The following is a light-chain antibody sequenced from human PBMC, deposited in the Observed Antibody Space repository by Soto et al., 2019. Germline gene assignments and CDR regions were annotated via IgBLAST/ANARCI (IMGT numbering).Light chain of an antibody. CDR3: GTWDSSLSAYV. J-gene: IGLJ1*01. Sequence: QSVLTQPPSVCAAPGQKVTISCSGSSSNIGNNYVSWYQQLPGTAPKLLIYENNKRPSGIPDRFSGSKSGTSATLGITGLQTGDEADYYCGTWDSSLSAYVFGTGTKLTVL. CDR2: ENN. V-gene: IGLV1-51*02. CDR1: SSNIGNNY.